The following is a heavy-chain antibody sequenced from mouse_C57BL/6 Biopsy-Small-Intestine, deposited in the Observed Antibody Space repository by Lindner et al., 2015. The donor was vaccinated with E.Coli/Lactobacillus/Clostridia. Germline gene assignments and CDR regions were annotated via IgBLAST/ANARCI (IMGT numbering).Heavy chain of an antibody. CDR1: GYTFTGYY. J-gene: IGHJ4*01. CDR2: INPSSGDT. D-gene: IGHD6-1*01. CDR3: AREMAVAGTGY. V-gene: IGHV1-53*01. Sequence: SVKVSCKASGYTFTGYYMHWVRQAPGQGLEWMGWINPSSGDTNYAQKFQGRVTMTRESTISTAYMEMSSLKSDDTAVYYCAREMAVAGTGYWGQGTLVTVSS.